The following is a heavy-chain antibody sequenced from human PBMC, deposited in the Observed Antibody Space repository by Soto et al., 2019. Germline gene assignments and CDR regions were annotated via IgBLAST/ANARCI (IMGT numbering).Heavy chain of an antibody. CDR1: GFNVSSNC. J-gene: IGHJ5*01. Sequence: EVQLVETGGGLIQPGGSLRLSCAASGFNVSSNCMNWVRQAPGKGLEWLSLIHSDANTQDADYVKGRFTVSRDNSVNKFYIEMNSLTGEDTAVYYCASHVWLESWGQGTLVTVSS. CDR2: IHSDANT. V-gene: IGHV3-53*02. CDR3: ASHVWLES.